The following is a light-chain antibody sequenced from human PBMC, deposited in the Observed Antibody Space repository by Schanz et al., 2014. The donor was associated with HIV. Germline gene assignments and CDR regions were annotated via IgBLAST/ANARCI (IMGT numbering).Light chain of an antibody. CDR1: SSDVGGYNY. J-gene: IGLJ3*02. V-gene: IGLV2-14*01. CDR2: DVS. CDR3: SSYTSSSTPLV. Sequence: QSALTQSASVSGSPGQSITISCTGTSSDVGGYNYVSWYQQHPGKAPKVMIYDVSNRPSGVSNRFSGSKSGNTASLTISGLQAEDEADYYCSSYTSSSTPLVFGGGTKLTVL.